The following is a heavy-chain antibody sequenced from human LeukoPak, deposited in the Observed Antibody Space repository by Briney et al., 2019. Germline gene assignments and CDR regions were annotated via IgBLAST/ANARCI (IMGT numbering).Heavy chain of an antibody. CDR1: GFTFSSYA. D-gene: IGHD3-3*01. Sequence: GGSLRLSCAASGFTFSSYAMHWVRQAPGTGLERVAVISYDGSNKYYADSVKGRFTISRDNSKNTLYLQMNSLRAEDTAVYYCAKGLYYNFWSEFVNWGQGTLVTVSS. V-gene: IGHV3-30-3*01. CDR3: AKGLYYNFWSEFVN. CDR2: ISYDGSNK. J-gene: IGHJ4*02.